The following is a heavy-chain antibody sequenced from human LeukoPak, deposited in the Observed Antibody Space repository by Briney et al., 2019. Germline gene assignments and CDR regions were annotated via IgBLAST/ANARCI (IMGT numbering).Heavy chain of an antibody. V-gene: IGHV4-39*01. CDR2: IYYSDSA. Sequence: SETLSLTCTVSAGSISSSSYYWGWIRQPPGKGLEWIGSIYYSDSAYYNTSLRSRVSMSVDTSKNQFSLTLSFVTAADTAVYYCARQDDSYYYYYIGVRGSGTTVTVSS. CDR1: AGSISSSSYY. J-gene: IGHJ6*03. CDR3: ARQDDSYYYYYIGV.